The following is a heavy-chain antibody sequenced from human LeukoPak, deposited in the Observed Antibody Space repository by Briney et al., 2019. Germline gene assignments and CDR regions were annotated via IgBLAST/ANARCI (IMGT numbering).Heavy chain of an antibody. V-gene: IGHV3-21*01. CDR1: GFTFSSYS. CDR3: ARAVIISRLWYYFDY. D-gene: IGHD3-10*01. Sequence: GGSLRLSCAASGFTFSSYSMNWVRQAPGKGLEWVSYISTSSSYKYYADSVKGRFTISGDNAKNSLYLQMNSLRAEDTAVYYCARAVIISRLWYYFDYWGQGTLVTVSS. CDR2: ISTSSSYK. J-gene: IGHJ4*02.